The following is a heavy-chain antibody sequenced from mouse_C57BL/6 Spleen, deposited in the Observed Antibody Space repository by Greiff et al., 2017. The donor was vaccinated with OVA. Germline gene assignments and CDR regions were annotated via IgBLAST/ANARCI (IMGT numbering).Heavy chain of an antibody. CDR1: GYTFTSYW. J-gene: IGHJ4*01. CDR3: APNWEGEGYAMDY. CDR2: IHPNSGST. V-gene: IGHV1-64*01. Sequence: QVQLQQPGAELVKPGASVKLSCKASGYTFTSYWMHWVKQRPGQGLEWIGMIHPNSGSTNYNEKFKSKATLTVDKSSSTAYMQLSSLTSEDSAVYYCAPNWEGEGYAMDYWGQGTSVTVSS. D-gene: IGHD4-1*01.